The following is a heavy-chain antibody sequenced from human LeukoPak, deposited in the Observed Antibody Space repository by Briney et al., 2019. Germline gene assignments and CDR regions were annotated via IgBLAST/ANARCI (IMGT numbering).Heavy chain of an antibody. CDR1: GYTFTSYG. V-gene: IGHV1-18*01. D-gene: IGHD6-6*01. CDR3: ARDQSPFYSSSVDY. CDR2: ISAYNGNT. Sequence: ASVKVSCKPSGYTFTSYGISWVRQAPGQGLEWMGWISAYNGNTNYAQKLQGRVTMTTDTSTSTAYMELRGLRSDDTAVYYCARDQSPFYSSSVDYWGQGTLVTVSS. J-gene: IGHJ4*02.